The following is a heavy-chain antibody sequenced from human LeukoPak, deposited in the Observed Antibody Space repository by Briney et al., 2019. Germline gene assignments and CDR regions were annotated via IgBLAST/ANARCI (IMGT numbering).Heavy chain of an antibody. D-gene: IGHD4-17*01. J-gene: IGHJ3*02. V-gene: IGHV3-74*01. CDR1: GFTFSSYW. Sequence: GGSLRLSCAASGFTFSSYWTHWVRQAPGKGLVWVSRINSDGSSTSYADSVKGRFTISRDNAKNTLYLQMNSPRAEDTAVYYCARDRSSYGDYVAFDIWGQGTMVTVSS. CDR3: ARDRSSYGDYVAFDI. CDR2: INSDGSST.